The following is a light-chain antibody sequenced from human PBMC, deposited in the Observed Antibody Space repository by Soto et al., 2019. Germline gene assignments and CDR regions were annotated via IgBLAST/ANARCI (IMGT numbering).Light chain of an antibody. CDR3: SSYTSSSTYV. CDR2: EVS. V-gene: IGLV2-14*01. CDR1: SSDVGGYKY. J-gene: IGLJ1*01. Sequence: QSVLTQPASVSGSPGQSITISCTGTSSDVGGYKYVSWYQQHPGKAPKLMIYEVSSRPSGVSNRFSGSKSGNTASLSISELQAEDEADYYCSSYTSSSTYVFGTGTKVTVL.